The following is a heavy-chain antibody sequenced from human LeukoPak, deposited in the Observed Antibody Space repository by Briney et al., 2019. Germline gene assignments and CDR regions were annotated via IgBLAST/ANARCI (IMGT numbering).Heavy chain of an antibody. V-gene: IGHV4-4*07. Sequence: SETLSLTCTVSGGSINSNYWTWIRQPAGKGLEWIGRISTSGITNYSPSLKSRVTISLDKSKNQFSLILASVTAADTAMYYCAREASIAAAGWISDYWGQGTLVTVSS. J-gene: IGHJ4*02. CDR3: AREASIAAAGWISDY. CDR2: ISTSGIT. CDR1: GGSINSNY. D-gene: IGHD6-13*01.